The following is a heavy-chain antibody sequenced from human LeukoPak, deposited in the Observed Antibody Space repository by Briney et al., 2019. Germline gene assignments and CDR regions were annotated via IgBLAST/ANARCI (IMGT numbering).Heavy chain of an antibody. CDR3: ARPRIALAATSYFDY. D-gene: IGHD6-13*01. CDR1: GFIFSTHG. V-gene: IGHV3-33*05. Sequence: AGGSLRLSCAASGFIFSTHGMHWVRQAPGKGLEWLTFISYDGTNRYYADSVKGRFTISRDNSKNTLSMQMNSLREEDTAIYYCARPRIALAATSYFDYWGQGTLVTVSS. J-gene: IGHJ4*02. CDR2: ISYDGTNR.